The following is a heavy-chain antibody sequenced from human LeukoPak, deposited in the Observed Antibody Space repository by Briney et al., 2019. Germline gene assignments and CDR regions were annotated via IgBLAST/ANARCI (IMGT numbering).Heavy chain of an antibody. Sequence: ASVKVSCKGSEYTFRNHYMHWVRQAPGRGLEWMGIINPSGGSTTYAQKFQGRVTMTEDTSTDTAYMELSSLRSEDTAVYYCATDLVMKYYYDSSGYNAFDIWGQGTMVTVSS. CDR3: ATDLVMKYYYDSSGYNAFDI. V-gene: IGHV1-46*01. D-gene: IGHD3-22*01. CDR1: EYTFRNHY. CDR2: INPSGGST. J-gene: IGHJ3*02.